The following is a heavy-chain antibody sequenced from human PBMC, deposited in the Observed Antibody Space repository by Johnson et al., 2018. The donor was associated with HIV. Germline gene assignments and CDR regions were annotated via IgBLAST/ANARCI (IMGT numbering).Heavy chain of an antibody. J-gene: IGHJ3*02. D-gene: IGHD3-16*01. Sequence: QLVESGGGLVQPGGSLRLSCAASGFTFSSNWMNWVRQAPGKGLEWVANIKEDGSEKSYVDSVRGRFTISRDNAKNLLYLQMNSLRAEDTAVYYCARDGGFSGAFDIWGQGTMVTVSS. CDR2: IKEDGSEK. CDR3: ARDGGFSGAFDI. V-gene: IGHV3-7*01. CDR1: GFTFSSNW.